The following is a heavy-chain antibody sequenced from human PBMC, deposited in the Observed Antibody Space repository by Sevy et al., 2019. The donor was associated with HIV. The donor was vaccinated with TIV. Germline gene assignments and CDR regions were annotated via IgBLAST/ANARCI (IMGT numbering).Heavy chain of an antibody. CDR2: IYHSGST. D-gene: IGHD3-10*01. J-gene: IGHJ6*02. V-gene: IGHV4-38-2*01. CDR1: GYSISSGYY. CDR3: ARYYYGSGSYGMDV. Sequence: SETLSLTCAVSGYSISSGYYWGWIRQPPGKGLEWIGSIYHSGSTYYNPSLKSRVTISVDTSKNQFSLKLSSVTAADTAVSYCARYYYGSGSYGMDVWGQGTTVTVSS.